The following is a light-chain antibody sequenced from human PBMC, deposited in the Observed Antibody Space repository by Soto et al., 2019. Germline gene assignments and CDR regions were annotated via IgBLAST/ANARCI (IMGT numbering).Light chain of an antibody. J-gene: IGKJ1*01. CDR2: HAS. Sequence: NDMTQCPSTRPASVGNKGTITCLASQSISNWLAWYQQKPGTAPKVLIYHASYLLRGVPSWFRGRGSRKEFSITIRSSEPEDFATYYSLPHYSYPRTFGSGTKV. V-gene: IGKV1-5*01. CDR1: QSISNW. CDR3: LPHYSYPRT.